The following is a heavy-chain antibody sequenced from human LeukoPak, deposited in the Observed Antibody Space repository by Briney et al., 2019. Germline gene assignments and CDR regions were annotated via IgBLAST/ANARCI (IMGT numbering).Heavy chain of an antibody. CDR2: ISGSSSYI. CDR3: TRDWGQGGYDESGY. Sequence: PGGSLRLSCAASGFTFSTYTMNWVRKAPGKGLEWVSSISGSSSYIYYADSVKGRFTISRDNAMNSLYLQMNSLSAEDTAVYYCTRDWGQGGYDESGYWGQGALVTVSS. J-gene: IGHJ4*02. CDR1: GFTFSTYT. D-gene: IGHD5-12*01. V-gene: IGHV3-21*01.